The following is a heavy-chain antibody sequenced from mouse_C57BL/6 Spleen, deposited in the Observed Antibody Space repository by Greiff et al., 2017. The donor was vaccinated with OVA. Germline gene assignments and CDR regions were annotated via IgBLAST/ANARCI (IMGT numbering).Heavy chain of an antibody. Sequence: QVQLQQPGAELVRPGSSVKLSCKASGYTFTSYWMDWVKQRPGQGLEWIGNIYPSDSETHYNQKFKDKATLTVDKSSSTAYMQLSSLTSEDSAVYYCARSDSDYYAMDDWGQGTSVTVSS. CDR3: ARSDSDYYAMDD. V-gene: IGHV1-61*01. CDR2: IYPSDSET. J-gene: IGHJ4*01. CDR1: GYTFTSYW. D-gene: IGHD2-4*01.